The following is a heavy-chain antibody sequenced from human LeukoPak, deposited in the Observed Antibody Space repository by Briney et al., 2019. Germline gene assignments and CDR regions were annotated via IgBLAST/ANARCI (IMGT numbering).Heavy chain of an antibody. Sequence: GGSLRLSCATSGFPFSDFSMSWVRQAPGKGLEWISTTNSGGTSTYYAESVKGRFTISRDNSKSTLYLRMSSLRVEDTAVYYCAKQSYARSLGEGGPGTLVSVSS. J-gene: IGHJ4*02. CDR2: TNSGGTST. CDR1: GFPFSDFS. D-gene: IGHD2-8*01. CDR3: AKQSYARSLGE. V-gene: IGHV3-23*01.